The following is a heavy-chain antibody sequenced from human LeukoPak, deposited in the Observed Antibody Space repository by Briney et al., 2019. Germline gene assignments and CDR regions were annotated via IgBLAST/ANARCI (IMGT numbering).Heavy chain of an antibody. CDR1: GYTFTSYY. CDR3: ARDNRGERTPGWGYGGFDI. J-gene: IGHJ3*02. CDR2: INPSSGAT. Sequence: ASVKVSCKTSGYTFTSYYIHWVRQAPGQGLEWMGIINPSSGATNYAQKFQGRVTMTRDTSTSTVYMELSRQRSEDTAVYYCARDNRGERTPGWGYGGFDIWGQGTMVSVSS. D-gene: IGHD3-16*01. V-gene: IGHV1-46*01.